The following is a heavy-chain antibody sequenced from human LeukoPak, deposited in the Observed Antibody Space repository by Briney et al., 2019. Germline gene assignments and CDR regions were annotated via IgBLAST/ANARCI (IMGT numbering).Heavy chain of an antibody. CDR2: FDPEDGET. V-gene: IGHV1-24*01. CDR1: GYTLTELS. J-gene: IGHJ4*02. Sequence: ASVKVSCKVSGYTLTELSMHWVRQAPGKGVEWMGGFDPEDGETIYAQKFQGRVTMTEDTSTDTAYMELSSLRSEDTAVYYCATDLGGLSFGSYYFDYWGQGTLVTVSS. CDR3: ATDLGGLSFGSYYFDY. D-gene: IGHD1-26*01.